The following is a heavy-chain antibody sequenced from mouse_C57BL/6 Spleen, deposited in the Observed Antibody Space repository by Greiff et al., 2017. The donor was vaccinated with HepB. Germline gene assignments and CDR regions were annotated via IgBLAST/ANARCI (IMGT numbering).Heavy chain of an antibody. D-gene: IGHD2-5*01. CDR1: GYTFTDYY. CDR3: ARRYYSNYGGYAMDY. CDR2: IYPGSGNT. V-gene: IGHV1-76*01. J-gene: IGHJ4*01. Sequence: QVQLQQSGAELVRPGASVKLSCKASGYTFTDYYINWVKQRPGQGLEWIARIYPGSGNTYYNEKFKGKATLTAEKSSSTAYMQLSSLTSEDSAVYFCARRYYSNYGGYAMDYWGQGTSVTVSS.